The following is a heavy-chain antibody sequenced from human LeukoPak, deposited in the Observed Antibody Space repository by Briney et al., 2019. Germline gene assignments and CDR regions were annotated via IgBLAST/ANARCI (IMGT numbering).Heavy chain of an antibody. J-gene: IGHJ5*02. Sequence: SGTLSLTCAVSGGSISSGSYYWSWIRQPPGKGLEWIGYIYYSGSTNYNPSLKSRVTISVDTSKNQFSLKLSSVTAADTAVYYCARGSLEYCSSTSCYWFDPWGQGTLVTVSS. D-gene: IGHD2-2*01. V-gene: IGHV4-61*01. CDR1: GGSISSGSYY. CDR2: IYYSGST. CDR3: ARGSLEYCSSTSCYWFDP.